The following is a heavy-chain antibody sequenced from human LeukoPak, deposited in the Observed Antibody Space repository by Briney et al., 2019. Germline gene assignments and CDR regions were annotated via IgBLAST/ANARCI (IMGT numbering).Heavy chain of an antibody. CDR3: ARDPIWEDYGDYVYYFDY. V-gene: IGHV3-30-3*01. CDR1: GFTFSSYA. D-gene: IGHD4-17*01. Sequence: GGSLRLSCAASGFTFSSYAMHWVRQAPGKGLEWVAVISYDGSNKYYADSVKGRFTISRDNSKNTLYLQMNSLRAEDTAVYYCARDPIWEDYGDYVYYFDYWGQGTLVTVSS. CDR2: ISYDGSNK. J-gene: IGHJ4*02.